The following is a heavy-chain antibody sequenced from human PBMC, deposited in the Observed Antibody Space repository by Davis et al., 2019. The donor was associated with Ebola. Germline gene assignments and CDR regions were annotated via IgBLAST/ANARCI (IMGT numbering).Heavy chain of an antibody. CDR1: GGSISSYY. Sequence: PSETLSLTCTVSGGSISSYYWSWIRQPPGKGLEWIGYIYYSGSTNYNPSLKSRVTISVDTSKNQFSLKLSSVTAADTAVYYCARARGPYYGSGSYLLDYWGQGTLVTVSS. CDR2: IYYSGST. J-gene: IGHJ4*02. CDR3: ARARGPYYGSGSYLLDY. V-gene: IGHV4-59*01. D-gene: IGHD3-10*01.